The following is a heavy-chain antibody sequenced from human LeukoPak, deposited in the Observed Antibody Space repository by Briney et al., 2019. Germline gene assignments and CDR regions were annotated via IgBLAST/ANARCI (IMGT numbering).Heavy chain of an antibody. J-gene: IGHJ6*02. CDR3: ARHYGSGIFDV. D-gene: IGHD3-10*01. V-gene: IGHV4-59*08. CDR1: GGSISSYY. CDR2: IYYSGST. Sequence: SETLSLTCTVSGGSISSYYWSWIRQLPGKGLEWIGYIYYSGSTNYNPSLKSRVTISVDTSKNQFSLKLSSVTAADTAVYYCARHYGSGIFDVWGQGTTVTVSS.